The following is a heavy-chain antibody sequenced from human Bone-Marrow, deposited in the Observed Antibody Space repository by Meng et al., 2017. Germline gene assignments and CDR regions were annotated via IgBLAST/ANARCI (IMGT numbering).Heavy chain of an antibody. CDR2: INQNGSA. J-gene: IGHJ5*02. D-gene: IGHD3-10*01. CDR3: ARRGGSGHYSP. V-gene: IGHV4-34*01. CDR1: GGSFSGNS. Sequence: QVQLQQWGEGLLKPSETLSLTCAVYGGSFSGNSWSWIRRPPGKGLEWIGEINQNGSAKYNPSLKSRVTMSADSSKKQFSLKMSSMTAADTAVYYCARRGGSGHYSPWGQGTLVTVSS.